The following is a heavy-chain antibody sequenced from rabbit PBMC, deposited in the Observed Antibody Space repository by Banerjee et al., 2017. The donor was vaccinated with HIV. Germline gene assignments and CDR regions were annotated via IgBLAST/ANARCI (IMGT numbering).Heavy chain of an antibody. CDR1: GFSFSNKYV. J-gene: IGHJ4*01. D-gene: IGHD2-1*01. CDR2: TYNGDGST. Sequence: QEQLEESGGDLVKPEGSLTLTCTASGFSFSNKYVMCWVRQAPGKGLEWIGITYNGDGSTYYASWAKGRFTISKTSSTTLTLQMTSLTVADTATYFCARDFDDYGGFDLWGPGTLVTVS. CDR3: ARDFDDYGGFDL. V-gene: IGHV1S45*01.